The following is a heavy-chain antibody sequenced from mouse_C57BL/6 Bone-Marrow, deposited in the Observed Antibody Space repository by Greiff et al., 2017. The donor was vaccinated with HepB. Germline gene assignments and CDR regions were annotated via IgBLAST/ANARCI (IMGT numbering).Heavy chain of an antibody. Sequence: EVQLQQSGAELVRPGASVKLSCTASGFNIKDDYMHWVKQRPEQGLEWIGWIDPENGDTEYASKFQGKATITADTSSNTAYLQLSSLTSEDTAVYYCTWEFITTVVDPFYAMDYWGQGTSVTVSS. D-gene: IGHD1-1*01. V-gene: IGHV14-4*01. J-gene: IGHJ4*01. CDR2: IDPENGDT. CDR1: GFNIKDDY. CDR3: TWEFITTVVDPFYAMDY.